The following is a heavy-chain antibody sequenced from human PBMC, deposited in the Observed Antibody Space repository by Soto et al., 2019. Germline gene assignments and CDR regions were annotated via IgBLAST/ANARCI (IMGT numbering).Heavy chain of an antibody. CDR3: ANGYSSGWPRGY. Sequence: GGSLRLSCAASGFTFSSYGMHWVHQAPGKGLEWVAVISYDGSNKYYADSVKGRFTISRDNSKNTLYLQMNSLRAEDTAVYYCANGYSSGWPRGYWGQGTLVTVSS. D-gene: IGHD6-19*01. CDR1: GFTFSSYG. V-gene: IGHV3-30*18. J-gene: IGHJ4*02. CDR2: ISYDGSNK.